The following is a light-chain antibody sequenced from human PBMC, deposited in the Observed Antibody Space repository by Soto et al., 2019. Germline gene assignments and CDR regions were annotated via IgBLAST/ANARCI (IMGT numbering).Light chain of an antibody. CDR3: AAWDDSLNGYV. CDR2: SNN. J-gene: IGLJ1*01. Sequence: QSVLTQPPSASGTPGQRVTISCSGSSSNIGSNTVNWYQQLPGTAPRVLIYSNNQRPSGVPDRFSGSKSGTSASLAISGLQSEDEADCYCAAWDDSLNGYVLGTGTKLTVL. V-gene: IGLV1-44*01. CDR1: SSNIGSNT.